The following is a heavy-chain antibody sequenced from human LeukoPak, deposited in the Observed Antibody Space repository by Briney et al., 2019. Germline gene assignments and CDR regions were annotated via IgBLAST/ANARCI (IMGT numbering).Heavy chain of an antibody. J-gene: IGHJ4*02. D-gene: IGHD3-10*01. CDR3: AGRRGCLFDY. CDR1: GYSFITNW. V-gene: IGHV5-10-1*01. Sequence: GESLKISCKGSGYSFITNWISWVRQMPGKGLEWMGTINPRDSYTNYSPSFQGHVTISADKSISTAYLQWSSLKASDTAMYYCAGRRGCLFDYWGQGTLVTVSS. CDR2: INPRDSYT.